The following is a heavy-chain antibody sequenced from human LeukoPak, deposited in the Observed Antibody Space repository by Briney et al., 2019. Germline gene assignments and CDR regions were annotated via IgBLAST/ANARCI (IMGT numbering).Heavy chain of an antibody. V-gene: IGHV4-38-2*02. J-gene: IGHJ6*03. CDR1: GYSISRGYS. CDR2: IYHSGST. Sequence: SQTLSLTCTVSGYSISRGYSWGWIRQPPGKGLEWIGNIYHSGSTNYNPSLKSRVTISVDKSKNQFSLKLSSVTAADTAVYYCARTARGREDYYMDVWGKGTTVTVSS. CDR3: ARTARGREDYYMDV. D-gene: IGHD1-26*01.